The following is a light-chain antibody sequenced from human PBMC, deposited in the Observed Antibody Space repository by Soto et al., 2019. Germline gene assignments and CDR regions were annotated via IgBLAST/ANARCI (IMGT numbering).Light chain of an antibody. V-gene: IGLV2-8*01. J-gene: IGLJ3*02. CDR3: ASYAGSNNWGV. CDR2: EVY. Sequence: QSALTQPPSASGSPGQSVTISCTGTGNDVGGYSYFSWYQQHPGKAPKLIIYEVYKRPSGVPDRFSGSKTGNTASLTVSGLQVEDEADYYCASYAGSNNWGVFGGGTKLTVL. CDR1: GNDVGGYSY.